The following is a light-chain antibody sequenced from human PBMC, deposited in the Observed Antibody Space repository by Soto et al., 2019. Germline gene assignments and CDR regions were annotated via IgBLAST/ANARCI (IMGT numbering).Light chain of an antibody. V-gene: IGKV1-8*01. Sequence: AIRMTQSPSSFSASTGDRVTITCRASQGISSYLAWYQQKPGNAPKLLIYDASTLQTGVPSRFSGSGSGTDFTLTISCLQSEDFATYYCQQYYSSPRTFGQGTKVEIK. CDR3: QQYYSSPRT. J-gene: IGKJ1*01. CDR1: QGISSY. CDR2: DAS.